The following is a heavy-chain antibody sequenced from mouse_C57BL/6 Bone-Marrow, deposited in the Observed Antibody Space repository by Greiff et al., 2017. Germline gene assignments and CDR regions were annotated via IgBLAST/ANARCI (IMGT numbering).Heavy chain of an antibody. J-gene: IGHJ1*03. CDR1: GYSITSDY. D-gene: IGHD1-1*01. Sequence: EVKLMESGPGLAKPSQTLSLTCSVTGYSITSDYWNWIRKFPGNKLEYMGYISYSGSTYYNPSLKSRISITRDTSKNQYYLQLNSVTTEDTATYYCARAYGSSYVFWYFDVWGTGTTVTVSS. V-gene: IGHV3-8*01. CDR2: ISYSGST. CDR3: ARAYGSSYVFWYFDV.